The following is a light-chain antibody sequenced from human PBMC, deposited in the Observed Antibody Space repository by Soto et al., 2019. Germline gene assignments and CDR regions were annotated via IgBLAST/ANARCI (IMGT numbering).Light chain of an antibody. CDR3: QQYGSSPRYT. Sequence: EIVLTQSPGTLSLSPGERATLSCRASRSVSSSYLAWYQQKPGQAPRHLIYGASSRATGIPDRFSGSGSGKDFPLTISRLEPEDFAVYYCQQYGSSPRYTFGQGTKLEIK. CDR1: RSVSSSY. V-gene: IGKV3-20*01. J-gene: IGKJ2*01. CDR2: GAS.